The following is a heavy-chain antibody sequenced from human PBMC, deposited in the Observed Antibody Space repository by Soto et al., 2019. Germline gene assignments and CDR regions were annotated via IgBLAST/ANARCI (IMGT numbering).Heavy chain of an antibody. Sequence: SGESLKISCKGSGYTFTDYWIGWVRQLPGKGLEWMGIIYPGDSDTRYSPSFQGHVTITVDKSTSTAYLQWNTLKASDTAMYYCARNISNLRYYYYAMDVWGQGTTVTVSS. CDR1: GYTFTDYW. CDR2: IYPGDSDT. D-gene: IGHD3-3*01. J-gene: IGHJ6*02. V-gene: IGHV5-51*01. CDR3: ARNISNLRYYYYAMDV.